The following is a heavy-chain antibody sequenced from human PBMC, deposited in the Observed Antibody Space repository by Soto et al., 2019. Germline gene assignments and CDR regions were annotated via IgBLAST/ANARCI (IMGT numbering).Heavy chain of an antibody. D-gene: IGHD6-13*01. J-gene: IGHJ4*02. CDR3: VRLVGNSWLDY. CDR2: TYYRSKWYN. Sequence: TLSLTCAISGDSVSSSSVTWNWIRQSPSRGLEWLGRTYYRSKWYNDYAESVKSRMTINPDTSKNQLSLQLNSVTPEDTAIYYCVRLVGNSWLDYWGQGTQVTVSS. CDR1: GDSVSSSSVT. V-gene: IGHV6-1*01.